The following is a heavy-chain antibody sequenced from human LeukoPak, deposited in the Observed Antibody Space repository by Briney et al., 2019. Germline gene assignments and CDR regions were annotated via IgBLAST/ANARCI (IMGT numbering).Heavy chain of an antibody. Sequence: SVTVSCKASGGTFSSYAISWVRQAPGQGLEWMGGIIPIFGTANYAQKFQGRVTITADESTSTAYMELSSLRSEDTAVYYCARDKGQLELLDDYYYYYGMDVWGQGTTVTVSS. J-gene: IGHJ6*02. CDR1: GGTFSSYA. D-gene: IGHD1-7*01. V-gene: IGHV1-69*13. CDR2: IIPIFGTA. CDR3: ARDKGQLELLDDYYYYYGMDV.